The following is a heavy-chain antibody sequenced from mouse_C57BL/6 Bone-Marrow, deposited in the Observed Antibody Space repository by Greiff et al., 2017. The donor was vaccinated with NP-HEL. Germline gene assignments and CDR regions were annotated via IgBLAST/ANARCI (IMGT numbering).Heavy chain of an antibody. J-gene: IGHJ4*01. CDR2: IRNKANGYTT. CDR3: AQVLLRSRMCY. V-gene: IGHV7-3*01. D-gene: IGHD1-1*01. CDR1: GFTFTDYY. Sequence: EVQRVESGGGLVQPGGSLSLSCAASGFTFTDYYMSWVRQPPGKALEWLGFIRNKANGYTTEYSASVKGRFTISRDNSQSILYLQMNALRAEDSGTYFCAQVLLRSRMCYWGQGTPLTLSS.